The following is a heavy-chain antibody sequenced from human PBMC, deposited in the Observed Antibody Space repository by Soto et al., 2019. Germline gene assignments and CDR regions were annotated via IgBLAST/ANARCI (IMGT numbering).Heavy chain of an antibody. Sequence: QVQLVQSGAEVKKPGASVKISCKASGYTFTTYYMHWVRQAPGQGLEWIGIINPSGGRTTYAQNFQGSVTMPRDTSTSTGYMELSSLRSEDTAIYYCAGDGCVTATCAGGGNWFDPWGQGTPVTVSS. CDR3: AGDGCVTATCAGGGNWFDP. CDR1: GYTFTTYY. CDR2: INPSGGRT. V-gene: IGHV1-46*01. J-gene: IGHJ5*02. D-gene: IGHD3-16*01.